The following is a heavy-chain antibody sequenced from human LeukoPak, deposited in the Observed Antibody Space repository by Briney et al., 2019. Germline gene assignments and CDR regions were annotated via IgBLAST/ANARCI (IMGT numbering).Heavy chain of an antibody. CDR1: GGSISSGDYY. D-gene: IGHD3-3*01. J-gene: IGHJ6*03. CDR2: IYTSGST. CDR3: ARDAYYDFWSGYYPPYYYYYMDV. Sequence: SETLSLTCTVSGGSISSGDYYWSWIRQPAGKGLEWIGRIYTSGSTNYNPSLKSRVTISVDTSKNQFSLKLSSVTAADTAVYYCARDAYYDFWSGYYPPYYYYYMDVWGKGTTVTVSS. V-gene: IGHV4-61*02.